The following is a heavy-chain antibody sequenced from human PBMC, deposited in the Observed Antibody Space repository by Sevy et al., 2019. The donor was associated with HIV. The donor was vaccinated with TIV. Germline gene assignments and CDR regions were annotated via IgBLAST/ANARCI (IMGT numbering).Heavy chain of an antibody. D-gene: IGHD6-6*01. CDR3: ARATADPLISGSSSYYYGMDV. CDR2: INHSGST. V-gene: IGHV4-34*01. CDR1: GGSFSGYY. J-gene: IGHJ6*02. Sequence: SETLSLTCAVYGGSFSGYYWSWIRQPPGKGLEWIGEINHSGSTNYNPSLKSRVTISVDTSKNQFSLKLSSVTAADTAVYYCARATADPLISGSSSYYYGMDVWGQGTTVTVSS.